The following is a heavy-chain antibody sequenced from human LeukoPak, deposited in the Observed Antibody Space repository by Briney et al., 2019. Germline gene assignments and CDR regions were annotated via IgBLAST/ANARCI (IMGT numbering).Heavy chain of an antibody. Sequence: ASVKVSCKASGGTFSNTFADTWVRQAPGQGLAWMGGIVPMFGKATYAQKFQGRVTMTRNTSISTAYMGLSSLRSEDTAVYYCARGTSGTGDWFDPWGQGTLVTVS. CDR1: GGTFSNTFA. V-gene: IGHV1-69*05. CDR3: ARGTSGTGDWFDP. J-gene: IGHJ5*02. D-gene: IGHD3-10*01. CDR2: IVPMFGKA.